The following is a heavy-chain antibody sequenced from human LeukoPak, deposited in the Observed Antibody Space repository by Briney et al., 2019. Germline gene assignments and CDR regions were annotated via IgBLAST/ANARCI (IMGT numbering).Heavy chain of an antibody. CDR1: GGSFSGYY. D-gene: IGHD3-22*01. Sequence: PSETLSLTCAVYGGSFSGYYWSWIRQPPGKGLEWIGEINHSGSTNYNPSLKSRVTISVDTSKNQFSLKLSPVTAADTAVYYCARGTRTMISSWEDYFDYWGQGTLVTVSS. CDR3: ARGTRTMISSWEDYFDY. J-gene: IGHJ4*02. V-gene: IGHV4-34*01. CDR2: INHSGST.